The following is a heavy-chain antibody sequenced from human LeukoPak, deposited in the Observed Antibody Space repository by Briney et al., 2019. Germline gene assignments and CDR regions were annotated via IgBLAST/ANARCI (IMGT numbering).Heavy chain of an antibody. Sequence: GGSLGLSCAASGFTFDDYAMHWVRQAPGKGLEWVSGISWNSGSIGYADSVKGRFTISRDNAKNSLYLQMNSLRAEDTALYYCAELGITMIGGVWGKGTTVTISS. CDR1: GFTFDDYA. CDR2: ISWNSGSI. CDR3: AELGITMIGGV. D-gene: IGHD3-10*02. J-gene: IGHJ6*04. V-gene: IGHV3-9*01.